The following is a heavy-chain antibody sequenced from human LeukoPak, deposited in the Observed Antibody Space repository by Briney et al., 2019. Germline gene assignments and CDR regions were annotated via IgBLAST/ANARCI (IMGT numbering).Heavy chain of an antibody. CDR2: ISYDGGKR. V-gene: IGHV3-30*18. CDR3: AKGLRWFGNFYFNFFDH. CDR1: GFSFTTYG. D-gene: IGHD3-10*01. J-gene: IGHJ4*02. Sequence: GGSLRLSCSTSGFSFTTYGMHWVRQAPGKGLEWVAFISYDGGKRYFADSVKGRLSISRDNSASALFLDMDSLRTEDTAVYFCAKGLRWFGNFYFNFFDHWGQGILVTVSS.